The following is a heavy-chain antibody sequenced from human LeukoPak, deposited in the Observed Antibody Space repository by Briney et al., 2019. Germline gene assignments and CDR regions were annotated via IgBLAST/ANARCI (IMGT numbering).Heavy chain of an antibody. CDR1: GFTFSSYS. J-gene: IGHJ4*02. CDR2: ISSSSYI. CDR3: ARDHVAGTPAGY. Sequence: GGSLRLSCAASGFTFSSYSMNWVRQAPGKGLEWVSSISSSSYIYYADSVKGRFTISRDNAKNSLYLQMNSLRAEDTAVYYCARDHVAGTPAGYWGQGTLVTVSS. V-gene: IGHV3-21*01. D-gene: IGHD6-19*01.